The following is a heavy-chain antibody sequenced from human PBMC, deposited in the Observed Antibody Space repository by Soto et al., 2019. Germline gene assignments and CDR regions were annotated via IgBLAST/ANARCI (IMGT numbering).Heavy chain of an antibody. D-gene: IGHD3-10*02. CDR1: GFTFSSYS. J-gene: IGHJ6*03. V-gene: IGHV3-48*01. Sequence: EVQLVESGGGLVQPGGSLRLSCAASGFTFSSYSMNWVRQAPGKGLEWVSYISSSSSTIYYADSVKGRFTISRDNAKNSLHLQMNSLGAADTDVYYCARWATNTVFGEVYPRYYYYYMDVWGKGTPVPVSS. CDR3: ARWATNTVFGEVYPRYYYYYMDV. CDR2: ISSSSSTI.